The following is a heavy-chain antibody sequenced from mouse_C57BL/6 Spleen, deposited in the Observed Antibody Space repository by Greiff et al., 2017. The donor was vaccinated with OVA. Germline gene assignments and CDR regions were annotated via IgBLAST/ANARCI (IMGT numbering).Heavy chain of an antibody. D-gene: IGHD2-2*01. Sequence: EVKLVESGGGLVKPGGSLKLSCAASGFTFSSYAMSWVRQTPEKRLEWVATISDGGSYTYYPDNVKGRFTISRDNAKNNLYLQMSHLKSEDTAMYYCAREGSGYDLYYAMDYWGQGTSVTVSS. CDR3: AREGSGYDLYYAMDY. CDR2: ISDGGSYT. CDR1: GFTFSSYA. J-gene: IGHJ4*01. V-gene: IGHV5-4*01.